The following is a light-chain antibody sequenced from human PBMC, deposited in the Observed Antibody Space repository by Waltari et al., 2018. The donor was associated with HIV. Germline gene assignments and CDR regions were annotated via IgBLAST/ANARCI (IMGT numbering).Light chain of an antibody. Sequence: QSALTQPASVSGSPGQSITISCTGTSSDVGGYNYVSWYQQHPGQAPKLMIYDVSKRPSGVSNRFSGSKSGNTASLTISGLQAEDEADYYCSSYTSSSKVFGGGTKLTVL. CDR3: SSYTSSSKV. V-gene: IGLV2-14*01. CDR1: SSDVGGYNY. J-gene: IGLJ3*02. CDR2: DVS.